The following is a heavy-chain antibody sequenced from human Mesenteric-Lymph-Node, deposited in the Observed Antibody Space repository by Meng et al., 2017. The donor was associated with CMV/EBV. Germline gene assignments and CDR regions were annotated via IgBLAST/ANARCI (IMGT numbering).Heavy chain of an antibody. CDR2: INHSGST. CDR3: ARGSSYDILTGYFDY. V-gene: IGHV4-34*01. CDR1: GGSFSGYY. D-gene: IGHD3-9*01. J-gene: IGHJ4*02. Sequence: QVQLHQRGAGLLKPSETLYCTCAGYGGSFSGYYWNWIRQSPEKGLEWIGEINHSGSTTYNPSFTSRIIISVDTSTNQISLNMSSVTAADTAVYYCARGSSYDILTGYFDYWGQGALVTVSS.